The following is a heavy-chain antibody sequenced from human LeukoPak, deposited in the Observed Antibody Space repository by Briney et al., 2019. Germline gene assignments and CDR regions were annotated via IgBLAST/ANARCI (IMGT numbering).Heavy chain of an antibody. V-gene: IGHV1-2*02. J-gene: IGHJ4*02. CDR1: GYTFTGYY. CDR3: GREDFFDY. CDR2: INPNTGGT. Sequence: ASVPDTRKASGYTFTGYYMHWVRQAPGQGLEWMGWINPNTGGTSYAQKFQGRVTMTRDTSISTAYMDLSRLRADDTAVYYCGREDFFDYWYRGNVVTVSS.